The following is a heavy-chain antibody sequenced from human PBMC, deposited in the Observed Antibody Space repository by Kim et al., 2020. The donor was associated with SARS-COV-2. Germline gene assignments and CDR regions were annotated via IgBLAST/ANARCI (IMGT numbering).Heavy chain of an antibody. CDR1: GYTFTGYY. V-gene: IGHV1-2*06. J-gene: IGHJ4*02. CDR3: ARVGGWGSGHYPYYFDY. Sequence: ASVKVSCKASGYTFTGYYMHWVRQAPGQGLEWMGRINPNSGGTNYAQKFQGRVTMTRDTSISTAYMELSRLRSDDTAVYYCARVGGWGSGHYPYYFDYWGQGTLVTVSS. CDR2: INPNSGGT. D-gene: IGHD3-22*01.